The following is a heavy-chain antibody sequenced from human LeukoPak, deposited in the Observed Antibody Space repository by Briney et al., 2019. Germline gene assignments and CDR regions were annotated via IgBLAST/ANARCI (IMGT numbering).Heavy chain of an antibody. Sequence: SETLSLTCTVSGGSISSSSFYWGWIRQPPGKGLEWIGSIYSSGATYYNPSLKGRVTMSVDTSENQFSLTLSSMTAADTAVYYCATCITGSYYYFDSWGQGALVTVSS. D-gene: IGHD1-20*01. CDR2: IYSSGAT. V-gene: IGHV4-39*01. CDR1: GGSISSSSFY. J-gene: IGHJ4*02. CDR3: ATCITGSYYYFDS.